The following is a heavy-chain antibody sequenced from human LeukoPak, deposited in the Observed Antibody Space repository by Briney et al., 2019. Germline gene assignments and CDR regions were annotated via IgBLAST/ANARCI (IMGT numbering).Heavy chain of an antibody. CDR2: IIPIFGTA. D-gene: IGHD4-17*01. J-gene: IGHJ4*02. CDR1: GGTFSNYT. Sequence: SVKVSCKTSGGTFSNYTISWVRQAPGQGLEWMGGIIPIFGTANYAQKFQGKVTITADKSTSTAYMDLSSLRFEDTAVYYCAKEIWPTVTTPGWTYFDYWGQGALATVSS. CDR3: AKEIWPTVTTPGWTYFDY. V-gene: IGHV1-69*06.